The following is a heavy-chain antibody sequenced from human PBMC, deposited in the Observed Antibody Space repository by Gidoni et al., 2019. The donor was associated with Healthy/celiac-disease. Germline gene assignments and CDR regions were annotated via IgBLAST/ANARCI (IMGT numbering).Heavy chain of an antibody. D-gene: IGHD3-10*01. V-gene: IGHV3-49*04. J-gene: IGHJ4*02. Sequence: EVQLVESGGGLVQPGRSLSLSCTASGCPFGDDAMSWVRQAPGKGLEWVGFIRSKAYGGTTEYAASVKGRFTISRDDSKSIAYLQMNSLKTEDTAVYYCTRVYGSGSPGSYWGQGTLVTVSS. CDR2: IRSKAYGGTT. CDR3: TRVYGSGSPGSY. CDR1: GCPFGDDA.